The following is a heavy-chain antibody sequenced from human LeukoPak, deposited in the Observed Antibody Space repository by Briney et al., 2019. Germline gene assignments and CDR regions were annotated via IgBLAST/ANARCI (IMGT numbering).Heavy chain of an antibody. CDR3: ARMFGAWFGESDP. Sequence: SETLSLTCTVSGGSISSSSYYWGWIRQPPGKGLEWIGSIYYSGSTYYNPSLKSRVTISVDTSKNQFSLKLSSVTAADTAVYYCARMFGAWFGESDPWGQGTLVTVSS. V-gene: IGHV4-39*01. D-gene: IGHD3-10*01. CDR2: IYYSGST. J-gene: IGHJ5*02. CDR1: GGSISSSSYY.